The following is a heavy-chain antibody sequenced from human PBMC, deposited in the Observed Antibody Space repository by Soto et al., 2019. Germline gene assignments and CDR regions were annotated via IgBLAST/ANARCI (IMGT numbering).Heavy chain of an antibody. J-gene: IGHJ4*02. CDR1: GGSISSYY. CDR3: ARGWGKVYFDY. Sequence: ETLSLTCTVSGGSISSYYWSWIRQPPGKGLEWIGYIYYSGSTNYNPSLESRVTISVDTSKNQFSLKLSSVTAADTAVYYCARGWGKVYFDYWGQGTLVTVSS. D-gene: IGHD7-27*01. V-gene: IGHV4-59*01. CDR2: IYYSGST.